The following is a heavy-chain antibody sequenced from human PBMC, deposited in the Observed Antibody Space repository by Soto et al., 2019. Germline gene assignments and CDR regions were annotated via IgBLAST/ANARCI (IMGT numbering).Heavy chain of an antibody. CDR3: ARQGQYYDILTGYLPYPFDY. CDR1: GYSFTSYW. CDR2: IYPGDSDT. D-gene: IGHD3-9*01. J-gene: IGHJ4*02. V-gene: IGHV5-51*01. Sequence: GESLKISCKGSGYSFTSYWIGWVRQMPGKGLEWMGIIYPGDSDTRYSPSFQGQVTISADKSTTTAYLQWSSLKASDTAMYYCARQGQYYDILTGYLPYPFDYWGQGTLVTVSS.